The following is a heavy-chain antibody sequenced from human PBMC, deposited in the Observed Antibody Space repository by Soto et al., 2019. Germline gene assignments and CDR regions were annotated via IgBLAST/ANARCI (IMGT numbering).Heavy chain of an antibody. CDR1: GFTFSSYG. V-gene: IGHV3-30*19. D-gene: IGHD3-10*01. CDR2: ISYDGXXX. CDR3: AKDFYYGSGSYYTFDY. J-gene: IGHJ4*01. Sequence: SGFTFSSYGMHWVRQAPRKGLEWVAVISYDGXXXXXXXXXKGLFTISRDNSKNTLYLQMNSLRAEDTAVYYCAKDFYYGSGSYYTFDYWGHGTLVTVS.